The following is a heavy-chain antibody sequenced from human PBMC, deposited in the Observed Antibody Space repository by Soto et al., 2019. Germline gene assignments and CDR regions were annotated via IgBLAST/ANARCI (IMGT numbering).Heavy chain of an antibody. CDR3: ARVGIAAEYYFDY. Sequence: QVQLVESGGGVVQPGRSLRLSCAASGFTFSSYGMHWVRQAPGKGLEWVAVIWYDGSNKYYADSVKGRFTISRDNSKNTLYLQMNSLRAEDTAVYYCARVGIAAEYYFDYWGQGTLVTVSS. CDR1: GFTFSSYG. D-gene: IGHD6-13*01. J-gene: IGHJ4*02. V-gene: IGHV3-33*01. CDR2: IWYDGSNK.